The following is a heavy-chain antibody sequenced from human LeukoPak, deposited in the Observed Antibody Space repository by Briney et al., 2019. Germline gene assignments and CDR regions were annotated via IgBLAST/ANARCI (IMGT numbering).Heavy chain of an antibody. Sequence: GASVKVSCKTSGYTFTSYGINWVRQAPGQGLEWLGWISAYSGNTNSAQKLQGRVTMTTDTSTSTAYMELRSLRSDDTAVYYCARDLILEWPMGAFDIWGQGTMVTVSS. V-gene: IGHV1-18*01. CDR2: ISAYSGNT. J-gene: IGHJ3*02. CDR1: GYTFTSYG. CDR3: ARDLILEWPMGAFDI. D-gene: IGHD3-3*01.